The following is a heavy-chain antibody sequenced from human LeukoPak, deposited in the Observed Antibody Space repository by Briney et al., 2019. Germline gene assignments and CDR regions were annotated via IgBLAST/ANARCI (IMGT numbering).Heavy chain of an antibody. D-gene: IGHD3-3*01. Sequence: GGSLRLSCAASGFTFSSYSMNWVRQAPGKGLEWDSSISSSSSYIYYADSVKGRFTISRDNAKNSLYLQMNSLRAEDTAVYYCARTTESNYDFWSGYRDYWGQGTLVTVSS. CDR1: GFTFSSYS. V-gene: IGHV3-21*01. CDR3: ARTTESNYDFWSGYRDY. J-gene: IGHJ4*02. CDR2: ISSSSSYI.